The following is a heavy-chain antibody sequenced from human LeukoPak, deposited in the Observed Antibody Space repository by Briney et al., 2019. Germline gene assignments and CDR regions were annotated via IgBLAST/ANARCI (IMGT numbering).Heavy chain of an antibody. CDR1: GYTFSDYS. Sequence: GGSLTLSCTASGYTFSDYSVNWVRQVPGKGLEWVSSISSSGTYIYYADSVKGRFTISRDNAKNSLFLQMNSLRAEDTAVYYCVSGNDPDYVWGTYRLDAFDIWGEGTMVIVSS. D-gene: IGHD3-16*02. J-gene: IGHJ3*02. V-gene: IGHV3-21*01. CDR2: ISSSGTYI. CDR3: VSGNDPDYVWGTYRLDAFDI.